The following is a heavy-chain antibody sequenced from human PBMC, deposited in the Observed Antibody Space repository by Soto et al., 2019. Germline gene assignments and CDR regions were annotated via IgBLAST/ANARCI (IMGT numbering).Heavy chain of an antibody. CDR1: GYSFTSYW. V-gene: IGHV5-10-1*01. CDR3: ARLTMVRGVTNICYYYGTDV. J-gene: IGHJ6*02. D-gene: IGHD3-10*01. Sequence: PGESLKISCKGSGYSFTSYWISWVRQMPGKGLEWMGRIDPSDSYTNYSPSFQGHVTISADKSISTAYLQWSSLKASDTAMYYCARLTMVRGVTNICYYYGTDVWGQGTTVTVSS. CDR2: IDPSDSYT.